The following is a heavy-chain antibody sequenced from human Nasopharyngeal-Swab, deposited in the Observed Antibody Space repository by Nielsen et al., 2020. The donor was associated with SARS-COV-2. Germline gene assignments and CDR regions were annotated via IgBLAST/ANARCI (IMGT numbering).Heavy chain of an antibody. Sequence: GESLKISCAASGFTFSSYAMHWVRQAPGKGLEWVAVISYDGSNKYYADSVKGRFTISRDNSKNTLYLQMNSLRAEDTAVYYCARDGSSWRFDYWGQGTLVTVSS. V-gene: IGHV3-30-3*01. CDR1: GFTFSSYA. CDR2: ISYDGSNK. D-gene: IGHD6-13*01. CDR3: ARDGSSWRFDY. J-gene: IGHJ4*02.